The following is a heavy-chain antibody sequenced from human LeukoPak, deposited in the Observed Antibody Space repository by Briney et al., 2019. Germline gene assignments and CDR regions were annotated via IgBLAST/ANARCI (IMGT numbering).Heavy chain of an antibody. D-gene: IGHD6-13*01. CDR2: ISGGGVTT. V-gene: IGHV3-23*01. CDR1: GFTSIAYA. Sequence: GGSLRLSCAASGFTSIAYALTWARQAPGKGLEWVSGISGGGVTTYYADSVKGRFTISRDNSKNTLYLQMNSLRADDTAIYYCARSIPYGTTWYGRSDYWGQGTLVTVSS. CDR3: ARSIPYGTTWYGRSDY. J-gene: IGHJ4*02.